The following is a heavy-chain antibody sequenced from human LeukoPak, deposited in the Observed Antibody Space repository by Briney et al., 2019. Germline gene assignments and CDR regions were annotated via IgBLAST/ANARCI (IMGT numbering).Heavy chain of an antibody. V-gene: IGHV3-30*04. CDR3: ASRGYCSGGSCLDDAFDI. J-gene: IGHJ3*02. CDR1: GFTFSSYA. Sequence: GGSLRLSCAASGFTFSSYAMHWVRQAPGKGLEWVAVISYDGNNKYYADSVKGRFTISRDNSKNTLYLQMNSLRAEDTAVYYCASRGYCSGGSCLDDAFDIWGQGTMVTVSS. D-gene: IGHD2-15*01. CDR2: ISYDGNNK.